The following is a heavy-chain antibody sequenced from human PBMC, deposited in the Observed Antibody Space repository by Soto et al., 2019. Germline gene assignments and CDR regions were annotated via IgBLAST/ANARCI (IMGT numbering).Heavy chain of an antibody. CDR2: IYYSGST. Sequence: SETLSLTCTVSGGSISSYYWSWIRQPPGKGLEWIGYIYYSGSTNYNPSLKSRVTISVDTSKNQFSLKLSSVTAADTAVYYCARQHGDYWWFDPCGQGTLLTVSS. V-gene: IGHV4-59*08. CDR3: ARQHGDYWWFDP. CDR1: GGSISSYY. J-gene: IGHJ5*02. D-gene: IGHD4-17*01.